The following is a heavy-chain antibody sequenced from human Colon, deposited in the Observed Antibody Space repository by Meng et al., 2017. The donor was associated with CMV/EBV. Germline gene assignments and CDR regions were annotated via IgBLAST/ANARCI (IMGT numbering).Heavy chain of an antibody. D-gene: IGHD2-21*01. V-gene: IGHV3-53*01. CDR2: ISESGTST. CDR1: GFTVSSNY. Sequence: GGSLRLSCAASGFTVSSNYMSWVRQAPGKGLEWISGISESGTSTYYADSVKGRFTISRDRSTNTWSLQMSGLRAEDTAVYYCARAAIAIDSYFDYWGQGTLVTVSS. CDR3: ARAAIAIDSYFDY. J-gene: IGHJ4*02.